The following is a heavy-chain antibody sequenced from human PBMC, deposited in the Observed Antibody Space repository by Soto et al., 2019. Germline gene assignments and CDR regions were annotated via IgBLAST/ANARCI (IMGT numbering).Heavy chain of an antibody. D-gene: IGHD3-10*01. CDR2: IKQDGSEK. Sequence: GGSLRLSCAASGFTFSSYWMSWVRQAPGKGLEWVANIKQDGSEKYYVDSVKGRFTISRDNAKNSLYLQMNSLRAEDTAVYYCARGKFGQNYGSGVRDYWGQGTLVTVSS. CDR3: ARGKFGQNYGSGVRDY. V-gene: IGHV3-7*01. CDR1: GFTFSSYW. J-gene: IGHJ4*02.